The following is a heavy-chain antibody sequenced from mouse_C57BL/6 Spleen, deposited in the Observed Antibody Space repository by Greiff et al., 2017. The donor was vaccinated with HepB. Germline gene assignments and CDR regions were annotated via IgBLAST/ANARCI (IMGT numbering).Heavy chain of an antibody. CDR2: INPSNGGT. V-gene: IGHV1-53*01. D-gene: IGHD2-5*01. CDR1: GYTFTSYW. J-gene: IGHJ4*01. CDR3: ASAYYSNYGGIDYAMDY. Sequence: QVQLQQSGTELVKPGASVKLSCKASGYTFTSYWMHWVKQRPGQGLEWIGNINPSNGGTNYNEKFKSKATLTVDKSSSTAYMQLSSLTSEDSAVYYCASAYYSNYGGIDYAMDYWGQGTSVTVSS.